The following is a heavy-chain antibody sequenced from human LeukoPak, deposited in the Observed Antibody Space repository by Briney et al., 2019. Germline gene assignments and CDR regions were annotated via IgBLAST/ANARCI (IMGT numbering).Heavy chain of an antibody. CDR3: ARRAGEYSHPYDY. V-gene: IGHV3-53*01. D-gene: IGHD2-15*01. CDR1: GFTFSSYW. CDR2: IYSGGNT. Sequence: GGSLRLSCAASGFTFSSYWMSWVRQAPGKGLEWVSFIYSGGNTHYSDSVKGRFTISRDNSKNTLYLQMNSLRAEDTAIYYCARRAGEYSHPYDYWGQGTLVTVSS. J-gene: IGHJ4*02.